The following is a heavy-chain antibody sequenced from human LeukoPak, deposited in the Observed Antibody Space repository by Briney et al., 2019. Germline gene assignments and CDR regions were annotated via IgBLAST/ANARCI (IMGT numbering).Heavy chain of an antibody. CDR3: ARGEGWAVAGYFDY. D-gene: IGHD6-19*01. CDR1: GYTFTGYY. CDR2: INPNSGGT. Sequence: ASVKVSCKASGYTFTGYYMHWVRQAPGQGLEWMGWINPNSGGTNYAQKFQGRVTMTRDTSISTAYMELSSLRSEDTAVYYCARGEGWAVAGYFDYWGQGTLVTVSS. V-gene: IGHV1-2*02. J-gene: IGHJ4*02.